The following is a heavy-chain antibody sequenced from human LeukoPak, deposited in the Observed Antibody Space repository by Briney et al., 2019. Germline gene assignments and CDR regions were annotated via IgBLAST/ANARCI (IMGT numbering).Heavy chain of an antibody. CDR2: IRYDGSNK. Sequence: GGSLRLSCAASGFTFSSYGMHWVRQAPGKGLEWVAFIRYDGSNKYYADSVKGRFTISRDNSKNTLYLQMNSLRAEDTAVYYCARFGGNYYYYYYMDVWGKGTTVTVSS. D-gene: IGHD3-10*01. V-gene: IGHV3-30*02. CDR3: ARFGGNYYYYYYMDV. CDR1: GFTFSSYG. J-gene: IGHJ6*03.